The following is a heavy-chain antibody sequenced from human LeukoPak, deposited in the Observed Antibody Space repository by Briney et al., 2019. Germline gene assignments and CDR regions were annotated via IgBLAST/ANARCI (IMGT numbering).Heavy chain of an antibody. CDR2: ILSDGSNK. J-gene: IGHJ6*03. Sequence: GGSLRLSCAASGFTFSSYGMHWVRQAPGKGLEWVAVILSDGSNKYYVDSVKGRFTISRDNSKNTLYLQMNSLRAEDTAVYYCARDRGIWSGYLGPYYYSYYMDVWGKGTTVTVSS. CDR1: GFTFSSYG. V-gene: IGHV3-30*03. D-gene: IGHD3-3*01. CDR3: ARDRGIWSGYLGPYYYSYYMDV.